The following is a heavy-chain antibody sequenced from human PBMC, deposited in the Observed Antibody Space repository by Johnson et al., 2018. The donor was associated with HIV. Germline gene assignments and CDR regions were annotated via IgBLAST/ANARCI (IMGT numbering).Heavy chain of an antibody. V-gene: IGHV3-13*01. CDR1: RFTFDDSG. CDR2: IGTAGDT. Sequence: PVESGGGVVRPGPSLRLPCAPSRFTFDDSGLSWVRQVPGKGLEWVSAIGTAGDTYYPGSVKGRFTISRENAKNSLYLQMNSLRAGDTAVYYGARGAMGNAFDIWGQGTMVTVSS. J-gene: IGHJ3*02. CDR3: ARGAMGNAFDI. D-gene: IGHD5-18*01.